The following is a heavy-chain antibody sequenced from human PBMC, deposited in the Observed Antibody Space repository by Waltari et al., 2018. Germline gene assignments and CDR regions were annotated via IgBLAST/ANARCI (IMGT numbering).Heavy chain of an antibody. CDR3: ARALGSSGYYYVVEAFDI. Sequence: QVQLQESGPGLVKPSENLSLTCTVSGGSISSSYWSWLRQPPGKGLEWIGYIYYSGSTNYNPSLKSRVTISVDTSKNQFSLKLSSVTAADTAVYYCARALGSSGYYYVVEAFDIWGQGTMVTVSS. J-gene: IGHJ3*02. CDR1: GGSISSSY. CDR2: IYYSGST. V-gene: IGHV4-59*01. D-gene: IGHD3-22*01.